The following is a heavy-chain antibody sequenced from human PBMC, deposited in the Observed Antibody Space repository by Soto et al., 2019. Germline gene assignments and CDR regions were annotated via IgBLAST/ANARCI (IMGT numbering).Heavy chain of an antibody. CDR3: XXXXXGWRGVDV. V-gene: IGHV3-74*01. J-gene: IGHJ6*02. Sequence: ELQLVESGGGLVQPGESLRLSCVASGFTFSSHWMHWFRQGPGKGLVWVSSIHPDGTAASYADFVTGRFTVSRDNAKXXXXXXXXXXXXXXXXVXXXXXXXXGWRGVDVWGQGTTVIVSS. D-gene: IGHD6-19*01. CDR1: GFTFSSHW. CDR2: IHPDGTAA.